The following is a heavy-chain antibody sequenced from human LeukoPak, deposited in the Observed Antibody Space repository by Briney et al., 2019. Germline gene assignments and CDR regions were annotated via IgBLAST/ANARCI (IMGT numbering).Heavy chain of an antibody. D-gene: IGHD2/OR15-2a*01. CDR1: GQSITSFR. V-gene: IGHV4-4*07. CDR3: ARGYQSTTYGHFDS. J-gene: IGHJ5*01. Sequence: SETLSLTCSVSGQSITSFRWSWIRQSAAKGLEWMGRIDEDGSTTYNPSLSGRVSVSADTSNNQVSLKLKFVTAADTAVYFCARGYQSTTYGHFDSWGRGIQVTVSS. CDR2: IDEDGST.